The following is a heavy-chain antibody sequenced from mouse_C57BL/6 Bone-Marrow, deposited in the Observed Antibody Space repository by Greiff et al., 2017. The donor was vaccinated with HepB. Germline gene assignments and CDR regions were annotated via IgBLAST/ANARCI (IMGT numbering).Heavy chain of an antibody. CDR2: IDPETGGT. Sequence: QVQLKQSGAELVRPGASVTLSCKASGYTFTDYEMHWVKQTPVHGLEWIGAIDPETGGTAYNQKFKGKGILTADKANSTAYRELRSLTSEDSAVYYCTRGGDYDGGDWYFDVWGTGTTVTVSS. D-gene: IGHD2-4*01. CDR3: TRGGDYDGGDWYFDV. J-gene: IGHJ1*03. CDR1: GYTFTDYE. V-gene: IGHV1-15*01.